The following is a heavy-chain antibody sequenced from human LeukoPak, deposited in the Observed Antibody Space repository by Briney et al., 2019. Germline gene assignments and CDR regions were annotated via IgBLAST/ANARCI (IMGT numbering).Heavy chain of an antibody. D-gene: IGHD3-9*01. CDR3: ARSDLYYDILTGYYSAFDI. J-gene: IGHJ3*02. CDR1: GGSISSGSYY. V-gene: IGHV4-61*02. CDR2: IYTSGST. Sequence: SETLSLTCTVSGGSISSGSYYWSWIRRPAGKGREWIGRIYTSGSTNYNPSLKSRVTISVDTSKNQFSLKLSSVTAADTAVYYCARSDLYYDILTGYYSAFDIWGQGTMVTVSS.